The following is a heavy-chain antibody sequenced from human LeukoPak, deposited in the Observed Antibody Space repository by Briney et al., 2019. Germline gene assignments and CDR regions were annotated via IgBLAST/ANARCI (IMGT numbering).Heavy chain of an antibody. CDR3: ARVGVVVPAAWFDP. CDR2: ISANNGNT. V-gene: IGHV1-18*01. CDR1: GYSFGIFG. Sequence: ASVKVSCKASGYSFGIFGISWMRQAPGQGLEWMGWISANNGNTKYAQNLQGRVTMTTDTSTSTAYMELRSLRSDDTAVYYCARVGVVVPAAWFDPWGQGTLVTVSS. D-gene: IGHD2-2*01. J-gene: IGHJ5*02.